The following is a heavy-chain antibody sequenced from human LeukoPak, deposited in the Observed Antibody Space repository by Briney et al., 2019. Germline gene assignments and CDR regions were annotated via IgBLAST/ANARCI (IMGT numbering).Heavy chain of an antibody. J-gene: IGHJ6*02. CDR3: ARARNLEWLLSYYYYGMDV. CDR2: MNPNSGNT. Sequence: ASVTVSCKASGYTFTSYDINWVRQVTGQGLEWMGWMNPNSGNTGYAQKFQGRVTMTRNTSISTAYMELSSLRSEDTAVYYCARARNLEWLLSYYYYGMDVWGQGTTVTVSS. V-gene: IGHV1-8*01. D-gene: IGHD3-3*01. CDR1: GYTFTSYD.